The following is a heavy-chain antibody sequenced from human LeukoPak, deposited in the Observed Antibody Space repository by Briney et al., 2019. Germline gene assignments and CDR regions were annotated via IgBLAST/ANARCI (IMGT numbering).Heavy chain of an antibody. D-gene: IGHD2-21*02. CDR1: GGSISSSSYY. J-gene: IGHJ4*02. CDR3: TRDIGDFVSDF. Sequence: SETLSLTCTVSGGSISSSSYYWAWIRQPPGKGLEWIGSIHYGGTTHYNPSLQSRVTISADTSKNQFALDLRSVTAADTAVYYCTRDIGDFVSDFWGQGTLVTVSS. V-gene: IGHV4-39*02. CDR2: IHYGGTT.